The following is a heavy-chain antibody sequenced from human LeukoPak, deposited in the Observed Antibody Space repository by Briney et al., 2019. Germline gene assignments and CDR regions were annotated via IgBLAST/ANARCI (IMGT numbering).Heavy chain of an antibody. J-gene: IGHJ4*02. CDR1: VYTFTSYG. CDR3: ARDERITPSYRYYYGSGSPPFTD. D-gene: IGHD3-10*01. Sequence: ASVKVSCKASVYTFTSYGISWVRQAPGQGLEWMGWISAYNGNTNYAQKLQGRVTMTTDTSTSTAYMELRSLRSDDTAVYDCARDERITPSYRYYYGSGSPPFTDWGQGTLVTVSS. V-gene: IGHV1-18*01. CDR2: ISAYNGNT.